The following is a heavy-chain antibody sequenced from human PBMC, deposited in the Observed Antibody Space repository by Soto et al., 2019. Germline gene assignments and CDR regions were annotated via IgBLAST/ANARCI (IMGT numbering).Heavy chain of an antibody. CDR1: GASISSSSYY. J-gene: IGHJ4*02. Sequence: QLQLQESGPGLVKPSETLSLSCTVSGASISSSSYYWGWIRQPPGKGLEWIGSIYYSGNTYYNPSLKSRVTSSEDTPKNPFSLRLSSVTAADTAVYYCARTGGYSLGTPFDYWGQGTLVTVSS. CDR3: ARTGGYSLGTPFDY. CDR2: IYYSGNT. D-gene: IGHD3-16*01. V-gene: IGHV4-39*02.